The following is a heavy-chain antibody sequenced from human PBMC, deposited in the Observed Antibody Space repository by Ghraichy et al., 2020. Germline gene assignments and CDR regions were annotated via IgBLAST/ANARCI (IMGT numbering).Heavy chain of an antibody. V-gene: IGHV3-30*18. J-gene: IGHJ4*02. Sequence: SCAASGFTFSSYGMDWVRQAPGKGLEWVAHISYDRSNKYYADSVKGRFTISRDNSRNTLYLQMTSLKTEDTAVYYCAKAVGVRGPYFDYWGQGTLVTVSS. CDR3: AKAVGVRGPYFDY. D-gene: IGHD3-10*01. CDR1: GFTFSSYG. CDR2: ISYDRSNK.